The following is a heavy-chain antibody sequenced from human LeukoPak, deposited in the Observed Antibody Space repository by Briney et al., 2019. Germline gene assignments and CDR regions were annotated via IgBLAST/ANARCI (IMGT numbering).Heavy chain of an antibody. D-gene: IGHD5-18*01. V-gene: IGHV4-31*03. Sequence: PSQTLSLTCTVSGGSISSGNHYWSWIRQHPGKGLEWIGYIYYRGSTYYNPSLKSRVTISVDTSKNQFSLKLSSVTAADAAVYYCARSYGYGTNFDYWGQGTLVTVSS. CDR2: IYYRGST. CDR3: ARSYGYGTNFDY. J-gene: IGHJ4*02. CDR1: GGSISSGNHY.